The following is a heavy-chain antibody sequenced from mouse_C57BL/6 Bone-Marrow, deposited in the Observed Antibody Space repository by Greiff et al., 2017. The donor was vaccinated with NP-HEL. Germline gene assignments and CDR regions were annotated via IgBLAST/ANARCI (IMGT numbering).Heavy chain of an antibody. D-gene: IGHD4-1*01. CDR2: INPSTGGT. CDR3: ARDWYAMDY. Sequence: VQLQQSGPELVKPGASVKISCKASGYSFTGYYMNWVKQSPEKSLEWIGEINPSTGGTTYNQKFKAKATLTVDKSSSTAYMQLKSLTSEDSAVYYCARDWYAMDYWGQGTSVTVSS. J-gene: IGHJ4*01. CDR1: GYSFTGYY. V-gene: IGHV1-42*01.